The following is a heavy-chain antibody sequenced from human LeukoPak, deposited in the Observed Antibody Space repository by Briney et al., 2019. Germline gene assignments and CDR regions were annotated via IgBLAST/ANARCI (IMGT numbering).Heavy chain of an antibody. CDR3: SKGGSGWYLYYFDY. Sequence: GGSLRLSCAASGFTFSSYAMSWVRQAPGKGLEWVSAISGSGGSTYYADSVKGRFTISRDNSKNTLYLQMNSLRAEDTAVYYCSKGGSGWYLYYFDYWGQGTLVTVSS. CDR2: ISGSGGST. D-gene: IGHD6-19*01. V-gene: IGHV3-23*01. CDR1: GFTFSSYA. J-gene: IGHJ4*02.